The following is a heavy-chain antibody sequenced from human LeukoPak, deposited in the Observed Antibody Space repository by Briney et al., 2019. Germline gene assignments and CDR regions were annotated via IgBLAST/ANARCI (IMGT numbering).Heavy chain of an antibody. CDR1: GYTLTELS. D-gene: IGHD4-11*01. Sequence: ASVKVSCKVSGYTLTELSMHWVRQAPGKGLEWMGGFDPEDGETIYAQKFQGRVTMTEDTSTDTAYMELSSLRTEDTSVYYCATLDYSNQHDAFDIWGQGTMVTVSS. J-gene: IGHJ3*02. CDR3: ATLDYSNQHDAFDI. V-gene: IGHV1-24*01. CDR2: FDPEDGET.